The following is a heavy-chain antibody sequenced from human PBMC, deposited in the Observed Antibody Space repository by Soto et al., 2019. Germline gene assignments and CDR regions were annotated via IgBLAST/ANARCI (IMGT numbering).Heavy chain of an antibody. D-gene: IGHD6-19*01. J-gene: IGHJ4*02. V-gene: IGHV3-23*01. CDR1: GFTFSSYA. Sequence: EVQLLESGGGLVQPGGSLRLSCAASGFTFSSYAMSWVRQAPGKGLEWVSAISGSGGSTYYADSVKGRFTISRDNSKNTLYLQMNSLRAEDTAVYYCAKDPRGEGSGWTRSFDYWGQGTLVTVSS. CDR3: AKDPRGEGSGWTRSFDY. CDR2: ISGSGGST.